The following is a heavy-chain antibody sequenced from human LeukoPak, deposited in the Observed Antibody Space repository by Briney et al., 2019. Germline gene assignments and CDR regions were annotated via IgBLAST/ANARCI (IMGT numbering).Heavy chain of an antibody. D-gene: IGHD6-13*01. CDR2: IYPDDSNT. CDR3: ARQGAAGKYYYYYMDV. J-gene: IGHJ6*03. Sequence: HGESLKISCQGSGYNFPIYWIGWVRQMPGQGLEWMGIIYPDDSNTIYGPSFQGQVTISADKSINTAYLEWSSLKASDTAIYYCARQGAAGKYYYYYMDVWGKGTTVTVSS. V-gene: IGHV5-51*01. CDR1: GYNFPIYW.